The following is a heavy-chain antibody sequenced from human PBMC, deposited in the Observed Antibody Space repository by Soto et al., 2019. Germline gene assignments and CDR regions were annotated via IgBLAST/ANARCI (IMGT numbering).Heavy chain of an antibody. Sequence: PSWSLTLPCAASGVTFCRYEMLWVRQATGSGLEWVSAIGTAGDPYYPGSVKGRFTISRENAKNSLYLQMNSLRAGDTAVYYCARGLRLGYCSGGSCLGYGMDVWGQGTTVTVSS. J-gene: IGHJ6*02. V-gene: IGHV3-13*05. D-gene: IGHD2-15*01. CDR2: IGTAGDP. CDR1: GVTFCRYE. CDR3: ARGLRLGYCSGGSCLGYGMDV.